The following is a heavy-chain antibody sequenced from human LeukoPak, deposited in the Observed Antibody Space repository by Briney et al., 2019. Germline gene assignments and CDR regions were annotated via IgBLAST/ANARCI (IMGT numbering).Heavy chain of an antibody. CDR3: TRRLDD. V-gene: IGHV3-7*01. D-gene: IGHD3-16*01. CDR1: GFSFNSDW. Sequence: GGSLRLSCAASGFSFNSDWMDWVRQAPGKGLEWVANIRHDESEKNYLDSVKGRFTISRDNAQNSLYLQMNGLRVEDTAVYYCTRRLDDWGQGTLVTVSS. J-gene: IGHJ4*02. CDR2: IRHDESEK.